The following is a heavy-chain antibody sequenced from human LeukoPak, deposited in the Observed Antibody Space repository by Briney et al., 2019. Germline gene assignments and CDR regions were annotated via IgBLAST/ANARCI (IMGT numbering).Heavy chain of an antibody. Sequence: PSETLSLTCAVYGGSFSGYYWSWIRQPPGKGLEWIGEINHSGSTNYNPSLKGRVTISVDTSKNQFSLKLSSVTAADTAVYYCARFPLKRWLVPAYFDYWGQGTLVTVSS. J-gene: IGHJ4*02. V-gene: IGHV4-34*01. CDR3: ARFPLKRWLVPAYFDY. CDR2: INHSGST. D-gene: IGHD6-19*01. CDR1: GGSFSGYY.